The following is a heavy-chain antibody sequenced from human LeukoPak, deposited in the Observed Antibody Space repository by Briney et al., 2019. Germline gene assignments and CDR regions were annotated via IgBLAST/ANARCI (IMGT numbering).Heavy chain of an antibody. D-gene: IGHD3-10*01. Sequence: SETLSLTCSVSGGSISSGSYYWGWIRQPPGKGLEWIGSIYYTGNTYYNPSLKSRVTMSVDPSKNQFSLRLTSVTAADTAVYHCASLLMVRGIIGYFDPWGQGTLVTVSS. V-gene: IGHV4-39*01. J-gene: IGHJ5*02. CDR1: GGSISSGSYY. CDR3: ASLLMVRGIIGYFDP. CDR2: IYYTGNT.